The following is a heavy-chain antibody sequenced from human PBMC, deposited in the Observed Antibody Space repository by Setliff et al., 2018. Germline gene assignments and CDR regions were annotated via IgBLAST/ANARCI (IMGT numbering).Heavy chain of an antibody. D-gene: IGHD5-18*01. J-gene: IGHJ4*02. CDR1: GYTFSTYW. CDR3: ARGMEDTAMLAY. Sequence: ESLKISCKGSGYTFSTYWIGWVRQMPGKGLEWMGIIYPGDPETRYSPSFEGQVSISADTSISTAHLQWSSLKASDTAMYYCARGMEDTAMLAYWGQGTLVTVS. CDR2: IYPGDPET. V-gene: IGHV5-51*01.